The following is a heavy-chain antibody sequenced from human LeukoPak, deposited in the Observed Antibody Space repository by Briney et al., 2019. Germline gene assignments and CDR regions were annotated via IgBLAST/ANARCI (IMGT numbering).Heavy chain of an antibody. CDR3: ARGDSSWEVDY. J-gene: IGHJ4*02. Sequence: PGGSLRLSCAASGFTFSSYEMNWVRQAPGKGLEWVSYISSSGSTIYYAGSVKGRFTISRDNAKNSLYLQMNSLRAEDTAVYYCARGDSSWEVDYWGQGTLVTVSS. CDR2: ISSSGSTI. CDR1: GFTFSSYE. D-gene: IGHD6-13*01. V-gene: IGHV3-48*03.